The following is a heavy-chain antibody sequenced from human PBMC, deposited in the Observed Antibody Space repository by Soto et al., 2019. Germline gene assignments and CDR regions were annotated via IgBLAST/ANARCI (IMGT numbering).Heavy chain of an antibody. Sequence: QVQLQESGPGLVKPSQTLSLTCTVSGGSISSGGYYWSWIRQHPGKVLEWIGYIYYSGSTYYNPSLKSRVTISVDTSKNQFSLKLSSVTAADTAVYYCARGMRRSGYYFDYWGQGTLVTVSS. V-gene: IGHV4-31*03. CDR1: GGSISSGGYY. D-gene: IGHD6-19*01. J-gene: IGHJ4*02. CDR2: IYYSGST. CDR3: ARGMRRSGYYFDY.